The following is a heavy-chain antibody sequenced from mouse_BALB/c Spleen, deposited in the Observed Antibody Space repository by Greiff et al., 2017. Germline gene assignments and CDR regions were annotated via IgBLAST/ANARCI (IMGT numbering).Heavy chain of an antibody. J-gene: IGHJ2*01. CDR2: INPSNGRT. V-gene: IGHV1S81*02. Sequence: VKLQQPGAELVKPGASVKLSCKASGYTFTSYWMHWVKQRPGQGLEWIGEINPSNGRTNYNEKFKSKATLTVDKSSSTAYMQLSSLTSEDSAVYYCARFYYGSSYAYYFDYWGQGTTLTVSS. CDR1: GYTFTSYW. D-gene: IGHD1-1*01. CDR3: ARFYYGSSYAYYFDY.